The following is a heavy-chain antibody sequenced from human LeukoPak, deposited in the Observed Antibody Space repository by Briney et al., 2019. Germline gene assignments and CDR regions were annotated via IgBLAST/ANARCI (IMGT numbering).Heavy chain of an antibody. D-gene: IGHD3-10*01. CDR1: GGSISSYY. V-gene: IGHV4-59*12. J-gene: IGHJ6*03. CDR2: IYYSGST. Sequence: SETLSLTCTVSGGSISSYYWSWIRQPPGKGLEWIGYIYYSGSTNYNPSLKSRVTISVDTSKNQFSLKLSSVTAADTAVYYCARRAARGRYYYYYMDVWGKGTTVTVSS. CDR3: ARRAARGRYYYYYMDV.